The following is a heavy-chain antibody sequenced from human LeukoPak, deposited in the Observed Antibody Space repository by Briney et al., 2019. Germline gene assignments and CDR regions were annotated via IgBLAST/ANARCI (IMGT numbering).Heavy chain of an antibody. D-gene: IGHD2-2*01. CDR1: GYTFTTYA. J-gene: IGHJ3*02. CDR2: INAGNGNT. V-gene: IGHV1-3*01. CDR3: ASRREYCSTTSCSATFDI. Sequence: VASVKVSCKASGYTFTTYAMHWVRQAPGQRLEWMGSINAGNGNTKYSQKFQGRVTITRDTSASTAYMELSSLRSEDTAVYYCASRREYCSTTSCSATFDIWGQGTMVTVSS.